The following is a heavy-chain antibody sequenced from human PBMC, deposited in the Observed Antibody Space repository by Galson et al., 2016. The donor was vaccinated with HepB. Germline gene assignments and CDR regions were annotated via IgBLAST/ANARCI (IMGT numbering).Heavy chain of an antibody. Sequence: ETLSLTCTVSGDTSQSMSSSSFNWGWIRQSPTTGLEWVGNIDYRGTTSYNPSLESRVTISLDTSKRQFSLKVASVTAADTAVYDCVRRNDFDYWSGFRDAYGMDVWGQGTTVIVSS. CDR3: VRRNDFDYWSGFRDAYGMDV. CDR2: IDYRGTT. J-gene: IGHJ6*02. CDR1: GDTSQSMSSSSFN. D-gene: IGHD3-3*01. V-gene: IGHV4-39*01.